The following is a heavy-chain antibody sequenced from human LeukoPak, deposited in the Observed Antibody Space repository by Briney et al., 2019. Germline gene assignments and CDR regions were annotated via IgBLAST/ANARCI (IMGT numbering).Heavy chain of an antibody. D-gene: IGHD3-10*01. CDR2: IYYSGST. Sequence: SQTLSLTCTVSGGSISSGGYYWSWIRQHPGKGLEWIGYIYYSGSTYYNPSLKSRVTISVDTSKNQFSLKLSSVTAADTAVYFWGRAGAGRFGGRWGGGYFDYWGQGTLVTVSS. J-gene: IGHJ4*02. CDR1: GGSISSGGYY. CDR3: GRAGAGRFGGRWGGGYFDY. V-gene: IGHV4-31*03.